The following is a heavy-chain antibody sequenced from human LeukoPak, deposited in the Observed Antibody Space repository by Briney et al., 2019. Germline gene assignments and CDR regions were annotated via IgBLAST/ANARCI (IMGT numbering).Heavy chain of an antibody. CDR1: GYTFTGYY. D-gene: IGHD3-10*01. CDR2: INPNSGGT. V-gene: IGHV1-2*02. CDR3: ARGIRSSIRGLYHMDV. J-gene: IGHJ6*03. Sequence: ASVKVSCKASGYTFTGYYIHWVRQAPGQGLEWMGRINPNSGGTNYAQKFQGGVTMTRDTSISTAYMELRRLTSDDTAVYYCARGIRSSIRGLYHMDVWGKGTTVTISS.